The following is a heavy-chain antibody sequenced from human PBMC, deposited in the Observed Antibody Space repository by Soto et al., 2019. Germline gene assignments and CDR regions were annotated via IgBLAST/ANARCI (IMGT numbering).Heavy chain of an antibody. CDR1: GGTFSSYT. V-gene: IGHV1-69*02. J-gene: IGHJ4*02. Sequence: QVQLVQSGAEVKKPGSSVKVSCKASGGTFSSYTISWVRQAPGQGLEWMGRIIALLGIANYAQKFQGRATITAAKPPTTPSIALSTLRSEDTAVYYCATPNPQPGSAFLFDYWGQGTLVTVSS. CDR3: ATPNPQPGSAFLFDY. CDR2: IIALLGIA. D-gene: IGHD2-21*01.